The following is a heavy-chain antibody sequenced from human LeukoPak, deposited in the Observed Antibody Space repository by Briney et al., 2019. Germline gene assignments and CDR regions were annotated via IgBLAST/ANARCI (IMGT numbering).Heavy chain of an antibody. V-gene: IGHV3-7*01. CDR3: ARDQGDY. CDR1: GLTVSSYS. J-gene: IGHJ4*02. Sequence: PGGSLRLSCVASGLTVSSYSMNWVRQASGKGLEWVANIKQDGSEKYYVDSVKGRFTISRDNAKNSLCLQMNSLRAEDTAVYYCARDQGDYWGQGTLVTVSP. CDR2: IKQDGSEK.